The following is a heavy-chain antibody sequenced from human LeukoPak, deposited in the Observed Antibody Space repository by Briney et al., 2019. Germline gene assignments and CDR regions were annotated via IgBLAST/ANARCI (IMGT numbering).Heavy chain of an antibody. CDR3: ARNAYCGGDCFEAVPYYYAMDV. V-gene: IGHV1-69*13. D-gene: IGHD2-21*02. Sequence: GASVKVSCKASGGTFSSYAISWVRQAPGQGLEWMGGIIPIFGTANYAQKFQGGVTITADESTSTAYMELSSLRSEDTAVYYCARNAYCGGDCFEAVPYYYAMDVWGQGTTVTVSS. CDR1: GGTFSSYA. CDR2: IIPIFGTA. J-gene: IGHJ6*02.